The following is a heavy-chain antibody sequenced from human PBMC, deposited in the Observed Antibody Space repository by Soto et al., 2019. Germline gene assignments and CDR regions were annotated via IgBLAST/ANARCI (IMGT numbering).Heavy chain of an antibody. V-gene: IGHV2-5*02. Sequence: QITLKESGPTLVKPTQPLTLTCTFSGFSLSTSGVGVGWIRQPPGKALEWLALIYWDDDKRYSPSLKSRLTITKDPSKNQVVLTMTNMDPVDTATYYCAHRRNSYGDRRSFDYWGQGTLVTVSS. J-gene: IGHJ4*02. CDR1: GFSLSTSGVG. D-gene: IGHD5-18*01. CDR2: IYWDDDK. CDR3: AHRRNSYGDRRSFDY.